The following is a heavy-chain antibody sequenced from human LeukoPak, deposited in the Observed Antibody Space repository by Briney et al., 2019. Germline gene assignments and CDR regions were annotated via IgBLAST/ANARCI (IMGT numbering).Heavy chain of an antibody. D-gene: IGHD3-22*01. Sequence: SETLSLTCTVSGGSISSGGYYWRWIRQHPGTGLEWIGYIYYSGSTYYNPSLKSRVTISVDTSKNQFSLKLSSVTAADTAVYYWARAPPNYYDSSGYDAFDIWGQGTMVTVSS. J-gene: IGHJ3*02. CDR1: GGSISSGGYY. CDR3: ARAPPNYYDSSGYDAFDI. CDR2: IYYSGST. V-gene: IGHV4-31*03.